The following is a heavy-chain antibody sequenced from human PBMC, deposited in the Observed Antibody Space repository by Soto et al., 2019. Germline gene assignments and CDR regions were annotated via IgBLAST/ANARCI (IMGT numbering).Heavy chain of an antibody. CDR2: ISYDGSNK. D-gene: IGHD1-26*01. Sequence: QVQLVESGGGVVQPGRSLRLSCAASGFTFSSYAMHWVRQAPGKGLEWVAVISYDGSNKYYADSVKGRFTIFRDNSKNTLYLQMNSLRAEDTAVYYCARDWCGSYWALRYWGQGTLVTVSS. CDR1: GFTFSSYA. J-gene: IGHJ4*02. CDR3: ARDWCGSYWALRY. V-gene: IGHV3-30-3*01.